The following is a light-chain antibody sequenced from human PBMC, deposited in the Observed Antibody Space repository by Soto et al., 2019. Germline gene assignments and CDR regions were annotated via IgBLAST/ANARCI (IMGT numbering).Light chain of an antibody. Sequence: EIVLTQSPGTLSLSPGERATLSCRASQTVSNNYLAWYQQKPGQAPRLLIYGASSRAAGIPDRFSGSGSGTEFTLTISSLQPDDFATYYCQQYNSYPLTFGGGTKVDIK. CDR3: QQYNSYPLT. CDR1: QTVSNNY. J-gene: IGKJ4*01. CDR2: GAS. V-gene: IGKV3-20*01.